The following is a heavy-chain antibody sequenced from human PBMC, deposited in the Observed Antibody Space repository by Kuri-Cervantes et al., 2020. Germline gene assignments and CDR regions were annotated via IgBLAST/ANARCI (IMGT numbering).Heavy chain of an antibody. CDR1: GASISGYDYY. Sequence: SCTVSGASISGYDYYWTWIRQPPGKGLEWIGYIYYTGNTYYNPSLKSPVTISVDTSKNQFSLKLSSVTAADTAVYYCARGQGKRSSSGWASMGYWGQGTLVTVSS. CDR2: IYYTGNT. CDR3: ARGQGKRSSSGWASMGY. J-gene: IGHJ4*02. V-gene: IGHV4-30-4*08. D-gene: IGHD6-19*01.